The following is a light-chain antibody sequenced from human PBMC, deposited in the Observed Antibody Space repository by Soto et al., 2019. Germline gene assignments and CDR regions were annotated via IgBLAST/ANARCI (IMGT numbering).Light chain of an antibody. CDR1: QIISDT. J-gene: IGKJ1*01. Sequence: VMTQSPATLSVSPGGIATLSCSALQIISDTLAWYQQKPGQAPRLLIYGASNRATGIPDRFSGSGSGTDFTLTISRLEPEDFAVYYCQQYGSSGTFGQGTKVDIK. V-gene: IGKV3-20*01. CDR2: GAS. CDR3: QQYGSSGT.